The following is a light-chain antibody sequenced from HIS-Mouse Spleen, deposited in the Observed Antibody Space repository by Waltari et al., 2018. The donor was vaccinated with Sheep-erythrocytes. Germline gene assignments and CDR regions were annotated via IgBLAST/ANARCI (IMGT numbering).Light chain of an antibody. CDR3: SSYAGSNNYV. J-gene: IGLJ1*01. CDR1: SSDVGGYNY. V-gene: IGLV2-8*01. CDR2: EVS. Sequence: QSALTQPPSASGSPGQSVTISCTGTSSDVGGYNYASWYQQHPGKPPKLMIYEVSKRPSGVPDRFSGSKSGNTASLTVSGLQAEDEADYYCSSYAGSNNYVFGTGTKVTVL.